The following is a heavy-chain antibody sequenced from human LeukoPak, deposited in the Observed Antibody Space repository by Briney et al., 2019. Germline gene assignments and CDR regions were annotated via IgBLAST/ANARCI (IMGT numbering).Heavy chain of an antibody. V-gene: IGHV3-15*04. D-gene: IGHD3-10*01. CDR2: IESKTNGGTT. CDR1: GFSFSDAW. CDR3: TTYGSGRKFDY. J-gene: IGHJ4*02. Sequence: GGSLRLSCAASGFSFSDAWMSWVRQIPGKGLEWVGRIESKTNGGTTDYAAPVKGRFTISRDGSTHTLHLQMNSLKSEDTAVYYCTTYGSGRKFDYWGQGILVSVSS.